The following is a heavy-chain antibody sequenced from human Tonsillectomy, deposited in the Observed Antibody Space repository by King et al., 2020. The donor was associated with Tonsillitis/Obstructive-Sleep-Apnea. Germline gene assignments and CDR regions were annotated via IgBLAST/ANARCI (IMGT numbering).Heavy chain of an antibody. J-gene: IGHJ5*02. V-gene: IGHV1-69*01. CDR1: GGTFSSYA. D-gene: IGHD3-22*01. Sequence: VQLVESGAEVKKPGSSVKVSCKASGGTFSSYAISWVRQAPGQGLGWMGGIIPIFGTANYAQKFQGRVTITADESTSTAYMELSSLRSEDTAVYYCARGPGYYYDSSGYYWNWFDPWGQGTLVTVSS. CDR3: ARGPGYYYDSSGYYWNWFDP. CDR2: IIPIFGTA.